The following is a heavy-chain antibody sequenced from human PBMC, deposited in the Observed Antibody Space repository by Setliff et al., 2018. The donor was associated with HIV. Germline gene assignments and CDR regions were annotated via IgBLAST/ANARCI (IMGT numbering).Heavy chain of an antibody. Sequence: SETMSLTCAVYGGSFSGYYWSWIRQPPGKGLEWIGYIYYTGSTNYNPSLKSRVTISVDTSKSQFSLKLSSVTAADTAVYYCARVRWLVRYFDYWGQGTLVTVSS. J-gene: IGHJ4*02. CDR1: GGSFSGYY. D-gene: IGHD6-19*01. CDR3: ARVRWLVRYFDY. V-gene: IGHV4-59*12. CDR2: IYYTGST.